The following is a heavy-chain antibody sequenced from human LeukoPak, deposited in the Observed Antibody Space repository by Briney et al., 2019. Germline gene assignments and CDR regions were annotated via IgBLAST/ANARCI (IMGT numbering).Heavy chain of an antibody. Sequence: PGGSLRLSCAASGFILSSWWISWLRQAPGKGLEWGASIKQDGSEKYHADSVKGRLTISRDNAKNSLYLQMNSLRAEDTAVYYCAPHKAAVTIFDNWGQGTLVTVSS. CDR1: GFILSSWW. D-gene: IGHD4-17*01. V-gene: IGHV3-7*01. CDR3: APHKAAVTIFDN. J-gene: IGHJ5*02. CDR2: IKQDGSEK.